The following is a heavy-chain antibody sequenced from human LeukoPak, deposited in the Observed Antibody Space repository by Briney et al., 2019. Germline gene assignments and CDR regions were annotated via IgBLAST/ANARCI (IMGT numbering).Heavy chain of an antibody. V-gene: IGHV4-59*01. Sequence: SETLSLTCTVSGGSISSYYWSWIRQPPGKGLEWIGYIYYSGSTNYNPSLKSRVTISVDTSKNQFSLKLSSVIAADTAVYYCTRGRYSTGRNVYYWGQGTLVTVSS. J-gene: IGHJ4*02. D-gene: IGHD6-19*01. CDR3: TRGRYSTGRNVYY. CDR1: GGSISSYY. CDR2: IYYSGST.